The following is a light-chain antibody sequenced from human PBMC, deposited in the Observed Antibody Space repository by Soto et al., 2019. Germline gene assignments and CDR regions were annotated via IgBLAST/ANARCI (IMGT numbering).Light chain of an antibody. CDR2: DAS. CDR3: QQISSHPYT. V-gene: IGKV1-9*01. CDR1: QGISSY. Sequence: IQLTQSPSSLSASVGDRVTITCRASQGISSYLAWYQQRPGKAPKLLIYDASTLQSGVPSRVGGSGSGTDFTFTITSLQHEDFATYYCQQISSHPYTFGQGTKADIK. J-gene: IGKJ2*01.